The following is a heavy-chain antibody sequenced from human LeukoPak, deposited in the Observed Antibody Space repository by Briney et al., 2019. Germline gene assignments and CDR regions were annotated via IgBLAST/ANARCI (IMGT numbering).Heavy chain of an antibody. J-gene: IGHJ4*02. V-gene: IGHV4-34*01. CDR3: ARGGASRIAAAGTFDY. CDR1: GGSFSGYY. Sequence: PSETLPLTCAVYGGSFSGYYWSWIRQPPGKGLEWIGEINHSGSTNYNPSLKSRDTISVDTSKNQFSLKLSSVTAADTAVYYCARGGASRIAAAGTFDYWGQGTLVTVSS. CDR2: INHSGST. D-gene: IGHD6-13*01.